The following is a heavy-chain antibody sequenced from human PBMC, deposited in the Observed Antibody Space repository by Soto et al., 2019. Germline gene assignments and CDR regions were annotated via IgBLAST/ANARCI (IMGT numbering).Heavy chain of an antibody. CDR1: GFTFSSYA. D-gene: IGHD6-19*01. CDR2: ISGSGGST. Sequence: GGSLRLSCAASGFTFSSYAMSWVRQAPGKGLEWVSAISGSGGSTYYADSVKGRFTISRDNSKNTLYLQMNSLRAEDTAVYYCAKVPYSSGWYSGAFDIWGQGTMVTVSS. J-gene: IGHJ3*02. CDR3: AKVPYSSGWYSGAFDI. V-gene: IGHV3-23*01.